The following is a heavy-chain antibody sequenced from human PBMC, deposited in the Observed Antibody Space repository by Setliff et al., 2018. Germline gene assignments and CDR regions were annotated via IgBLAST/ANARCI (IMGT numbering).Heavy chain of an antibody. CDR3: AKQGDLAFDY. J-gene: IGHJ4*02. CDR1: GYVFTGYY. Sequence: GASVKVSCKASGYVFTGYYIHWVRHAPGQGFEWMGWINPKSGGTKYAVKFQGRVTMTRDASINTIYMELSSLTSDDTAIYYCAKQGDLAFDYWGQGTQVTVSS. CDR2: INPKSGGT. D-gene: IGHD3-16*01. V-gene: IGHV1-2*02.